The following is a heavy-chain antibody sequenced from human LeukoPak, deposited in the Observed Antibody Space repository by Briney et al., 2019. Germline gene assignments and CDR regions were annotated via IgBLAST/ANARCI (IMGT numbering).Heavy chain of an antibody. CDR1: GFTFSSYG. CDR2: IRYDGSNK. V-gene: IGHV3-30*02. J-gene: IGHJ4*02. Sequence: PGGSLRLSCAASGFTFSSYGMHWVRQAPGKGLEWVAFIRYDGSNKYYADSVKGRFTISRDNSKNTLYLQMTSLRAEDTAVYYCAKDVATVTHYFDYWGQGTLVTVSS. CDR3: AKDVATVTHYFDY. D-gene: IGHD4-17*01.